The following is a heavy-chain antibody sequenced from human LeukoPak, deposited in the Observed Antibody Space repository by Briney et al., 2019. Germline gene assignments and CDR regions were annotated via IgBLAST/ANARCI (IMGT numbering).Heavy chain of an antibody. CDR2: IIPIFGTA. D-gene: IGHD5-18*01. Sequence: SVKVSCKASGGTFSSYAISWVRQAPGQGLEWMGRIIPIFGTANYAQKFQGRVTITTDESTSTAYMELSSLRSEDTAVCYCAREVGKYSYGSSLRFDYWGQGTLVTVSS. J-gene: IGHJ4*02. V-gene: IGHV1-69*05. CDR1: GGTFSSYA. CDR3: AREVGKYSYGSSLRFDY.